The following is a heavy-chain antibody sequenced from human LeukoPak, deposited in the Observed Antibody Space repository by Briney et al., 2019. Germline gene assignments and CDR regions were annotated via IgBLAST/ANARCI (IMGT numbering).Heavy chain of an antibody. D-gene: IGHD3-22*01. J-gene: IGHJ4*01. Sequence: ASVTVSFKASGYTFPSYYLHWVRQAPGQELEWMGMINPNGGDTSYAQKFQDRVTLTRDTSTTTGYMELSSLRSDDTAVYYCARGLDYDSSGYYPYYFAYWGQGTLVTVSS. CDR2: INPNGGDT. V-gene: IGHV1-46*01. CDR1: GYTFPSYY. CDR3: ARGLDYDSSGYYPYYFAY.